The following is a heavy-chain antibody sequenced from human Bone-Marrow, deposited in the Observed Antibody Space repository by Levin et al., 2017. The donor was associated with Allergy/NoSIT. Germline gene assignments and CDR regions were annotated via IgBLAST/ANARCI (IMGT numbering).Heavy chain of an antibody. CDR3: TTELPDKILVPALLGMDV. D-gene: IGHD2-2*01. CDR2: VKSKSDGGTT. J-gene: IGHJ6*02. Sequence: GESLKISCAASGFTFTNAWLNWVRQAPGKGLEWVGRVKSKSDGGTTDYAAPVKGRFTISRDDSKNTLFLQMNSLGTEDTAVYYCTTELPDKILVPALLGMDVWGHGTTVTVSS. V-gene: IGHV3-15*07. CDR1: GFTFTNAW.